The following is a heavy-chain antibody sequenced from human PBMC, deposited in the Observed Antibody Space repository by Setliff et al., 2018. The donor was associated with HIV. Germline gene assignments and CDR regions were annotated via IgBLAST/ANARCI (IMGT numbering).Heavy chain of an antibody. CDR3: ARGRHAVVVTALEHDY. D-gene: IGHD2-21*02. V-gene: IGHV1-69*13. Sequence: SVKVSCKASGSTFSSYSITWVRQAPGQGLEWVGGIIPIFGTTNYAQNFQGRVTISADESTSTAYMELSSLRSEDTAVYYCARGRHAVVVTALEHDYWGQGTLVTVSS. J-gene: IGHJ4*02. CDR2: IIPIFGTT. CDR1: GSTFSSYS.